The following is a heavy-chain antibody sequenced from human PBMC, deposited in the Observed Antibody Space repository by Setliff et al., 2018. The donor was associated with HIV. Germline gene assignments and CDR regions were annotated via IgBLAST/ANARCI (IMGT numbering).Heavy chain of an antibody. CDR3: ARDGVWSSGLDAFDI. J-gene: IGHJ3*02. CDR2: IETSGGNI. D-gene: IGHD3-22*01. CDR1: GASISGYY. V-gene: IGHV4-4*07. Sequence: SETLSLTCTVSGASISGYYWSWIRQAAGKGREWIGRIETSGGNIDSNPSFKSRFTMSGDTHKNQFSLKLSSVTAADTAVYYCARDGVWSSGLDAFDIWGQGTMVTVAS.